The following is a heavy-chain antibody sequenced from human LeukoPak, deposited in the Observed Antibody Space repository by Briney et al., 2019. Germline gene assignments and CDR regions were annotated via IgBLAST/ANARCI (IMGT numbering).Heavy chain of an antibody. V-gene: IGHV4-34*01. CDR2: INHSGST. Sequence: PSETLSLTCAVYGGSFSGYHWSWIRQPPGKGLEWIGEINHSGSTNYNPSLKSRVTISVDTSKNQFSLKLSSVTAADTAVYYCARGLRRYSYGATGDYWGQGTLVTVSS. D-gene: IGHD5-18*01. CDR1: GGSFSGYH. J-gene: IGHJ4*02. CDR3: ARGLRRYSYGATGDY.